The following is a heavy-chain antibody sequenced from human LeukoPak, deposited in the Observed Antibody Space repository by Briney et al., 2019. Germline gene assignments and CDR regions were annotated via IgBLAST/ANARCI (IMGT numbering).Heavy chain of an antibody. Sequence: ASVTVSCKVSGYTLTELSMHWVRQAPGKGLEWMGSFDPEDGETIYAQKFQGRVTMTEDTSTDTAYMELSSLRSEDTAVYYCATIYYYDSSGYYLFDYWGQGTLVTVSS. J-gene: IGHJ4*02. CDR3: ATIYYYDSSGYYLFDY. D-gene: IGHD3-22*01. CDR2: FDPEDGET. V-gene: IGHV1-24*01. CDR1: GYTLTELS.